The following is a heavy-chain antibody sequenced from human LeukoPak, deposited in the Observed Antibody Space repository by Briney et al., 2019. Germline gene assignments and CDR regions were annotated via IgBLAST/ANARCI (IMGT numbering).Heavy chain of an antibody. CDR3: ARAVRYIVVVPAAAGPSYCFDY. J-gene: IGHJ4*02. Sequence: GASVKVSCKASGYTFTSYDINWVGQATGQRLEWMGWMNPNSGNTGYAQKFQGRVTMTRNTSISTAYMELSSLRSEDTAVYYCARAVRYIVVVPAAAGPSYCFDYWGQGTLVTVSS. V-gene: IGHV1-8*01. CDR2: MNPNSGNT. D-gene: IGHD2-2*01. CDR1: GYTFTSYD.